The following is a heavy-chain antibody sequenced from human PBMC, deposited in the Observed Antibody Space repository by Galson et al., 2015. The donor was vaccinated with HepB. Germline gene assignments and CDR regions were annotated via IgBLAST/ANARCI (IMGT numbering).Heavy chain of an antibody. CDR3: ARVGHEYSDSYSGMDV. CDR1: GFIFSTYE. D-gene: IGHD5-18*01. Sequence: SLRLSCAASGFIFSTYEMNWVRQAPGKGLEWVSYISSSGSTIYYADSVKGRFTISRDNAKNSLYLQMNSLRAGDTAVYYCARVGHEYSDSYSGMDVWVQGTTVTVSS. V-gene: IGHV3-48*03. J-gene: IGHJ6*02. CDR2: ISSSGSTI.